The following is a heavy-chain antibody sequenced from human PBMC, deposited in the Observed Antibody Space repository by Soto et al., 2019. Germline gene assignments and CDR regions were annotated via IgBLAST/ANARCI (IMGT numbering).Heavy chain of an antibody. CDR1: GYSITSYG. CDR2: ISGYNGHA. Sequence: QVQLVQSGAEVKRPGASVKVSCKASGYSITSYGISWVRQAPGQGLEWMGWISGYNGHATYAQKVQDRVTMTTDTSTSTAYMELRSLRSDDTAVYYCARRVYDDLYYMDVWGKGTTVTVSS. D-gene: IGHD3-3*01. V-gene: IGHV1-18*01. CDR3: ARRVYDDLYYMDV. J-gene: IGHJ6*03.